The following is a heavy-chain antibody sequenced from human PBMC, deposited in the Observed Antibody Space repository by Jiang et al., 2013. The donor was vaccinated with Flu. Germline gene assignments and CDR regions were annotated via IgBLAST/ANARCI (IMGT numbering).Heavy chain of an antibody. Sequence: GAEVKKPGSSVKVSCKASGGTFSSYAISWVRQVPGQGLEWMGRIIPILGIANYAQKFQGRVTITADKSTSTAYMELSSLRSEDTAVYYCARGYYYDSSGRYAFDIWGQGTMVTVSS. J-gene: IGHJ3*02. CDR1: GGTFSSYA. D-gene: IGHD3-22*01. CDR2: IIPILGIA. CDR3: ARGYYYDSSGRYAFDI. V-gene: IGHV1-69*04.